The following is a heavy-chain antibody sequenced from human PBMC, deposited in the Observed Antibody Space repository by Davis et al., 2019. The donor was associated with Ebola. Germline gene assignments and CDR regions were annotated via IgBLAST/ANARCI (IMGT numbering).Heavy chain of an antibody. CDR2: ISAYNGNT. CDR3: ARGDCSGGSCYSFDY. Sequence: AASVKVSCKASGYTFTSYGISWVRQAPGQGLEWMGWISAYNGNTNYAQKLQGRVTMTTDTSTSTAYMELRSLRSNDTAVYYCARGDCSGGSCYSFDYWGQGTLVTASS. J-gene: IGHJ4*02. CDR1: GYTFTSYG. D-gene: IGHD2-15*01. V-gene: IGHV1-18*01.